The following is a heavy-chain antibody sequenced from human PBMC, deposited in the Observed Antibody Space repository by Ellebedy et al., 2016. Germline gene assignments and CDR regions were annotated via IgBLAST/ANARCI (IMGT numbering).Heavy chain of an antibody. D-gene: IGHD1-26*01. V-gene: IGHV3-30*02. Sequence: GGSLRLXXAASGFTFSSYAMSWVRQAPGKGLEWVAVIWYDGSNKYYADSVKGRFTISRDNSKNTLYLQMSSLRAEVTAVYYCVKVVTSGSYSPFDYWGQGTLVTVSS. J-gene: IGHJ4*02. CDR3: VKVVTSGSYSPFDY. CDR2: IWYDGSNK. CDR1: GFTFSSYA.